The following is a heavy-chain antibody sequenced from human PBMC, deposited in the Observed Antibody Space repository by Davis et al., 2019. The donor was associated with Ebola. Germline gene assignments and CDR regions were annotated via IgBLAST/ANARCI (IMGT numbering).Heavy chain of an antibody. Sequence: ASVKVSCKASGYTFTGYYMHWVRQAPGQGLEWMGWINPNSGGTNYAQKFQGWVTMTRDTSTSTVYIELSSLRSEDTAVYYCARDYGVAAAGRTYDAFDIWGQGTMVTVSS. CDR1: GYTFTGYY. J-gene: IGHJ3*02. CDR3: ARDYGVAAAGRTYDAFDI. D-gene: IGHD6-13*01. CDR2: INPNSGGT. V-gene: IGHV1-2*04.